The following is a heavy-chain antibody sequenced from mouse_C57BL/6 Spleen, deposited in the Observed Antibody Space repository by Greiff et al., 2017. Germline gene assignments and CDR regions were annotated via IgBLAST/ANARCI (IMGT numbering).Heavy chain of an antibody. CDR3: ARGPYDYDGSFAY. J-gene: IGHJ3*01. Sequence: VQLQQSGPGLVKPSQSLSLTCSVTGYSITSGYYWNWIRQFPGNKLEWMGYISYDGSNNYNPSLKNRISITRDTSKNQFFLKLNSVTTEDTATYYCARGPYDYDGSFAYWGQGTLVTVSA. CDR2: ISYDGSN. CDR1: GYSITSGYY. V-gene: IGHV3-6*01. D-gene: IGHD2-4*01.